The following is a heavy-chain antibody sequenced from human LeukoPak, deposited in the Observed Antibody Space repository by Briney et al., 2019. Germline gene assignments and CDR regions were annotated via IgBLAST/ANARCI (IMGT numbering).Heavy chain of an antibody. CDR1: GFTFSSYA. CDR2: ISYDGSNK. Sequence: GGSLRLSCAASGFTFSSYAMHWVRQAPGKGLEWVAVISYDGSNKYYADSVKGRFTISRDNSKNTLYLQMNSLRAEDTAVYYCARDRSGSYYSHWYFDLWGRGTLVTVSS. V-gene: IGHV3-30-3*01. J-gene: IGHJ2*01. D-gene: IGHD1-26*01. CDR3: ARDRSGSYYSHWYFDL.